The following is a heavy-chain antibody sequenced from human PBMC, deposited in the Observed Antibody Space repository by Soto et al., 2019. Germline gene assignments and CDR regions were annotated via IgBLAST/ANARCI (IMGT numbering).Heavy chain of an antibody. D-gene: IGHD5-18*01. Sequence: EVELVESGGGLVKPGGSLRLSCAASGFTFSSNSMNWVRQAPGKGLEWVSSISSSSSYIYYADSVKGRFTISRDNAKNSLYLQMNILRAEDTAVYYCARDQPGYSYGYGLGYWGQGTLVTVSS. CDR3: ARDQPGYSYGYGLGY. CDR1: GFTFSSNS. CDR2: ISSSSSYI. J-gene: IGHJ4*02. V-gene: IGHV3-21*01.